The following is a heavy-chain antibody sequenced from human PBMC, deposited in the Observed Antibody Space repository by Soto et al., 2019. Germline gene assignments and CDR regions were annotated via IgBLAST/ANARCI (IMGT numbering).Heavy chain of an antibody. Sequence: QVQLVQSGAEVEKPGASVKVSCKASGYTFTSYDITWVRPATGQGLEWMGWMNPNSGNTGYAQKFQVRVTMTRNTSISTADMELSSLRSEDTAVYYCARERTYFGDNRGQGTLVTVSS. J-gene: IGHJ4*02. CDR2: MNPNSGNT. V-gene: IGHV1-8*01. D-gene: IGHD3-9*01. CDR3: ARERTYFGDN. CDR1: GYTFTSYD.